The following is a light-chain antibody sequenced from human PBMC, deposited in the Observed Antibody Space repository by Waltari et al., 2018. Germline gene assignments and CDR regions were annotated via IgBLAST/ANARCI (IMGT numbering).Light chain of an antibody. CDR1: RIDVESYNL. J-gene: IGLJ1*01. Sequence: QSALTQPASVSGSPGQSITLSCTGSRIDVESYNLVSWFQQKPGKAPKLIIYEVNKRPSGVSYRFSGSKSGNTASLTISGLQADDEADYYCCSYAGTSMYVFGSGTKVTV. CDR3: CSYAGTSMYV. V-gene: IGLV2-23*02. CDR2: EVN.